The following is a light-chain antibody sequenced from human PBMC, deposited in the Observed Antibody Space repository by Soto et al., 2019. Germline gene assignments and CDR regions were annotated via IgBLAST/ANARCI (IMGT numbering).Light chain of an antibody. CDR3: QSYDSSLSRYV. Sequence: QSALTQPPSVSGAPGQRVTISCTGSSSNIGAGYDVHWYQQLPGTAPKLLIYGNSNRPSGVPDRFSGSKSGTSASLAITGLQAEDEADYYCQSYDSSLSRYVFGNGTKVTVL. J-gene: IGLJ1*01. V-gene: IGLV1-40*01. CDR1: SSNIGAGYD. CDR2: GNS.